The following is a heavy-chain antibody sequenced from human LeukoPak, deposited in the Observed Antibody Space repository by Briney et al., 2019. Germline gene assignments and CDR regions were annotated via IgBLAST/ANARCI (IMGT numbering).Heavy chain of an antibody. J-gene: IGHJ4*02. D-gene: IGHD3-22*01. Sequence: SETLSLTCTVSGGSIRSYDWSWIRQLPGKGLEWIGYISYSGTTNYNPPLKSRVTVSADTSKNQFSLKLSSVTAADTAVYYCARQFLYYYDSSGYYYYFDYWGQGTLVTVSS. CDR3: ARQFLYYYDSSGYYYYFDY. CDR1: GGSIRSYD. CDR2: ISYSGTT. V-gene: IGHV4-59*08.